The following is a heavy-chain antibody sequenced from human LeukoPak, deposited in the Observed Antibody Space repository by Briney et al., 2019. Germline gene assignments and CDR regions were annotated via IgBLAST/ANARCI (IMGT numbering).Heavy chain of an antibody. J-gene: IGHJ5*02. CDR2: ISSTSNYI. CDR3: AKGSGINHYHWIDP. Sequence: GGSLRLSCAASGFTFSSYFMNWVRQAPGKGLEWVSSISSTSNYIYYADSVKGRFTISRDNSKNTLYLQMDSLRAEDTALYYCAKGSGINHYHWIDPWGQGTLVTVSS. D-gene: IGHD1-14*01. CDR1: GFTFSSYF. V-gene: IGHV3-21*04.